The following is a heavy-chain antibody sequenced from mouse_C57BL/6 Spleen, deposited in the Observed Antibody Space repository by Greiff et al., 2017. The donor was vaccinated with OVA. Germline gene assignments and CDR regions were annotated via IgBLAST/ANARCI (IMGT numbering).Heavy chain of an antibody. CDR1: GYSFTGYY. V-gene: IGHV1-42*01. J-gene: IGHJ3*01. CDR3: AGGDSSGYVAY. D-gene: IGHD3-2*02. Sequence: VQLQQSGPELVKPGALVKISCKASGYSFTGYYMNWVKQSPEKSLEWIGEINPSTGGTTYNQKFKAKATLTVDKSSSTAYMQLKSLTSEDSAVYYCAGGDSSGYVAYWGQGTLVTVSA. CDR2: INPSTGGT.